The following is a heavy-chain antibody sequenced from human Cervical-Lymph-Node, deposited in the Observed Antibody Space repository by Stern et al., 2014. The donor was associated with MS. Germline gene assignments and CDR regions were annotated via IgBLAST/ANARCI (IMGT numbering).Heavy chain of an antibody. CDR1: GFTFGDYV. CDR2: IRSEAYTGTT. CDR3: SRGTKVYAYAAV. D-gene: IGHD4/OR15-4a*01. V-gene: IGHV3-49*05. J-gene: IGHJ4*02. Sequence: VQLVESGGGSVKPGRSLKLSCTASGFTFGDYVMSWFRQAPGEGLEWICFIRSEAYTGTTEYAASVEGRFTISRDDSKSIAYLQMNSLKTEDTAVYYCSRGTKVYAYAAVWGQGTLVTVSS.